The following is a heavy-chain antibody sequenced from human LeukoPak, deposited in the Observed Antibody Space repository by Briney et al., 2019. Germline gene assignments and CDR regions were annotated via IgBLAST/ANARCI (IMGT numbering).Heavy chain of an antibody. V-gene: IGHV3-11*01. CDR1: GFIFSDYY. Sequence: GGSLRLSCAASGFIFSDYYMSWIRQAPGKGLEWVSYVRSSGSTISYAASVKGRFTISRDNAKNSLYLQMNSLGAEDTAVYYCARHYGDLDYWGQGSLVTVSS. CDR2: VRSSGSTI. J-gene: IGHJ4*02. CDR3: ARHYGDLDY. D-gene: IGHD4-17*01.